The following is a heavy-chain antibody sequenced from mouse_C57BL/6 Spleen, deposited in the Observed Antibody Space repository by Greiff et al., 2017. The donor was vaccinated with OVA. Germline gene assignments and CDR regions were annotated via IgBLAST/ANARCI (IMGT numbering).Heavy chain of an antibody. J-gene: IGHJ2*01. CDR1: GYTFTSYW. V-gene: IGHV1-50*01. D-gene: IGHD2-14*01. CDR3: ARSVRRGFYFDY. CDR2: IAPSDSYT. Sequence: QVQLQQPGAELVKPGASVKLSCKASGYTFTSYWMQWVKQRPGQGLEWIGEIAPSDSYTNYNQKFKGKATLTVDTSSSTAYMQLSSLTSEDSAVYYCARSVRRGFYFDYWGQGTTLTVSS.